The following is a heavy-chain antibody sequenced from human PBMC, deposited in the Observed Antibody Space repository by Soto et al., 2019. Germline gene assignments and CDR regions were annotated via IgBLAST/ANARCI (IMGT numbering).Heavy chain of an antibody. Sequence: EVQLVESGGVVVQPGGSLRLSCAASGFTFDDYTMHWFRQAPGKGLEWVSLISWDGGSTYYADSVKGRFTISRDNSKNSLYLQMNSLRTEDTALYYCARGPLMYSSSSVDYWGQGTLVTVSS. CDR3: ARGPLMYSSSSVDY. V-gene: IGHV3-43*01. J-gene: IGHJ4*02. D-gene: IGHD6-6*01. CDR1: GFTFDDYT. CDR2: ISWDGGST.